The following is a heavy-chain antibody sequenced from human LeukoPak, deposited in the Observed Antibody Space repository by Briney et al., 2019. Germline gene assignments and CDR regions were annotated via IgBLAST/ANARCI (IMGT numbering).Heavy chain of an antibody. V-gene: IGHV1-2*06. CDR3: AREAVRVITIFGVVNYYYYGMDV. CDR1: GYTITSYG. Sequence: ASVKVSCKASGYTITSYGISWVRQAPGQGLEWMGRINPNSGGTNYAQKFQGRVTMTRDTSISTAYMELSRLRSDDTAVYYCAREAVRVITIFGVVNYYYYGMDVWGQGTTVTVS. J-gene: IGHJ6*02. CDR2: INPNSGGT. D-gene: IGHD3-3*01.